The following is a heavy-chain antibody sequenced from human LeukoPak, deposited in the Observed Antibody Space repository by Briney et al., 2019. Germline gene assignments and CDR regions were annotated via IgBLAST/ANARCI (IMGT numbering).Heavy chain of an antibody. D-gene: IGHD4-17*01. CDR3: AKDRTSLKMTTVTTGLVY. V-gene: IGHV3-23*01. CDR1: GFTFSSYG. Sequence: GGSLRLSCAASGFTFSSYGMTWVRQAPGKGLEWVSGISGSGSSTYYADSVKGRFTISRDNSKNTLYLQMNSLRAEDMAVYYCAKDRTSLKMTTVTTGLVYWGQGTLVTVSS. J-gene: IGHJ4*02. CDR2: ISGSGSST.